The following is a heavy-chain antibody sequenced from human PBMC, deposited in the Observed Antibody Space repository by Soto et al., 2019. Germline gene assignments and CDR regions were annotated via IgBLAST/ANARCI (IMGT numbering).Heavy chain of an antibody. D-gene: IGHD6-6*01. CDR3: ARRTFAYSSSRTTDAFHI. V-gene: IGHV6-1*01. CDR2: TYYRSKWYN. J-gene: IGHJ3*02. CDR1: GYGVSSNSAA. Sequence: SQTLSLTCAISGYGVSSNSAAWNWIRQSPSRGLEWLGRTYYRSKWYNDYAVSVKSRITINPDTSKNQFSLQLNSVTPEDTATYYCARRTFAYSSSRTTDAFHIWGQGT.